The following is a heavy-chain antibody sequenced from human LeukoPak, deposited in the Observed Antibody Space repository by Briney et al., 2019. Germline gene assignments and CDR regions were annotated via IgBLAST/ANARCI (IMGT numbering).Heavy chain of an antibody. V-gene: IGHV4-34*01. Sequence: SETLSLTCAVYGGSFSGYYWSWIRQPPGKGLEWIGEINHSGSTNYNPSLKSRVTISVDTSKNQFSLKLSSVTAADTAVYYCARAFSSASSFLVYWGQGTLVTVSS. CDR3: ARAFSSASSFLVY. CDR2: INHSGST. CDR1: GGSFSGYY. D-gene: IGHD4/OR15-4a*01. J-gene: IGHJ4*02.